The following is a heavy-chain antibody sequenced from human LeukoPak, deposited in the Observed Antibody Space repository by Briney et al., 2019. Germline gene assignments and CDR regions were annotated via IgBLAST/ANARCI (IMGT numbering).Heavy chain of an antibody. CDR2: IYYSGST. D-gene: IGHD6-19*01. CDR1: GGSISSSSYY. J-gene: IGHJ4*02. CDR3: AKPPSSGWYGYFDY. Sequence: SETLSLTCTVSGGSISSSSYYWGWIRQPPGKGLEWIGSIYYSGSTYYNPSLKSRVTISVDTSMNQFSLKLSSVTAADTAVYYCAKPPSSGWYGYFDYWGQGTLVTVSS. V-gene: IGHV4-39*01.